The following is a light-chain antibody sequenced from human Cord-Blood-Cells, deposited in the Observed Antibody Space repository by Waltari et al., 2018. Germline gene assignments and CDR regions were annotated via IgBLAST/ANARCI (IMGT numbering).Light chain of an antibody. J-gene: IGLJ3*02. CDR3: CSYAGSSTWV. CDR1: SIDVGSYNL. CDR2: EGS. Sequence: QSALTQPASVSGSPGQSITISCPRPSIDVGSYNLVSWYQQHPGKAPKLMIYEGSTRPSGVSNRFSGSKSGNTASLTISGLQAEDEADYYCCSYAGSSTWVFGGGTKLTVL. V-gene: IGLV2-23*01.